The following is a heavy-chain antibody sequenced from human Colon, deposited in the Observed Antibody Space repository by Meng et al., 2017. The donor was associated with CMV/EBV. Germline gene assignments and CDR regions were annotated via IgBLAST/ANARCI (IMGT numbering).Heavy chain of an antibody. D-gene: IGHD6-13*01. CDR2: INPSGGST. Sequence: ASVKVSCKASGYTFTNYYMHWVRQAPGQGLEWMGIINPSGGSTNYAQKFQGRVTMTRDTSTSTVYMELSSLRSEDTAVYYCARETTAGSTLDYWGQGTLVIVSS. CDR3: ARETTAGSTLDY. V-gene: IGHV1-46*01. J-gene: IGHJ4*02. CDR1: GYTFTNYY.